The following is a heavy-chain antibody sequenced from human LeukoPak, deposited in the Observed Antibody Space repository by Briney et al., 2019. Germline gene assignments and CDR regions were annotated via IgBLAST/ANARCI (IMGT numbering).Heavy chain of an antibody. J-gene: IGHJ3*02. CDR3: ARDGAYSSSWYVWDI. CDR1: GFTFSSYA. V-gene: IGHV3-30-3*01. Sequence: PGGSLRLSCAASGFTFSSYAMHWVRQAPGKGLEWVAVISYDGSNKYYADSVKGRFTISRDNSKNTLYLQMNSLRAEDTAVYYCARDGAYSSSWYVWDIWGQGTMVTVSS. CDR2: ISYDGSNK. D-gene: IGHD6-13*01.